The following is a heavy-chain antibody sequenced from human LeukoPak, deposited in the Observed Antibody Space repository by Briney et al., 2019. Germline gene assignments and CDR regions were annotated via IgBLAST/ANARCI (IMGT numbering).Heavy chain of an antibody. Sequence: GGSLRLSCAASGFTFTTYYMSWVRQAPGKGLEWVANINQDGSGKYYVDFVKGRFTISRDNAKKSLYLQMNSLRVEDTAVYYSARDGDGEKFPFDHWGQGTLVTVSS. CDR1: GFTFTTYY. V-gene: IGHV3-7*01. D-gene: IGHD2-21*01. CDR2: INQDGSGK. J-gene: IGHJ4*02. CDR3: ARDGDGEKFPFDH.